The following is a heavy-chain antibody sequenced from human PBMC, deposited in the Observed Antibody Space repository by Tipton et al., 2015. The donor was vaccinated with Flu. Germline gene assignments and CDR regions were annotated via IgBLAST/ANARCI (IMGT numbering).Heavy chain of an antibody. J-gene: IGHJ5*02. CDR2: TYYRSKWYN. Sequence: GLVKPSQTLSLTCAISGDSVSNNSAAWNWIRQSPSRGLEWLGRTYYRSKWYNDYAVSVKSRITINPDTSKNQFSLQLNSVTPEDTAVYYCAREKGLWFGELLGFDPWGQGTLVTVSS. V-gene: IGHV6-1*01. CDR1: GDSVSNNSAA. CDR3: AREKGLWFGELLGFDP. D-gene: IGHD3-10*01.